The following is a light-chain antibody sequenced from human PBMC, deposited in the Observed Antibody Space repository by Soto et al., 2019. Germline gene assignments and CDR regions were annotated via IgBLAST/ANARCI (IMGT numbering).Light chain of an antibody. CDR1: SSDVGGYNY. CDR2: DVS. V-gene: IGLV2-14*01. J-gene: IGLJ1*01. CDR3: SSYTGSTTLHYV. Sequence: QSALTQPASVSGSPGQSITISCTGTSSDVGGYNYVSWYQQHPGKAPKLLIYDVSNRPSGASNRFSGSKSGITASLTISGLQAEDEADYYCSSYTGSTTLHYVFGTGTKLTVL.